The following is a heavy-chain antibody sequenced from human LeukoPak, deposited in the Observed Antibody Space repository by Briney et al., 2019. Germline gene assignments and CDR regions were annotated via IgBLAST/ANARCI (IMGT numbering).Heavy chain of an antibody. D-gene: IGHD5-12*01. Sequence: GRSLRLSCTASGFTFSNYAMDWVRQAPGKGLEWVSVIYSGGSTYYADSVKGRFTISRDNSKNTLYLQMNSLRAEDTAVYYCAREKEYSGYDLFDYWGQGTLVTVSS. CDR3: AREKEYSGYDLFDY. CDR1: GFTFSNYA. J-gene: IGHJ4*02. CDR2: IYSGGST. V-gene: IGHV3-53*01.